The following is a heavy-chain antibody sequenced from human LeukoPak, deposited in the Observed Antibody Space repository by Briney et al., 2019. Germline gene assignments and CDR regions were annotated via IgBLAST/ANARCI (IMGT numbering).Heavy chain of an antibody. J-gene: IGHJ4*02. D-gene: IGHD3-3*01. Sequence: ASVKVSCKASGYTFTSYDINWVRRATGQGLEWMGWMSPNSGDTGYAQKFQGRVTMTRDTSISTAFMELTSLRSEDTAVYYCARKLRFLEWLSAFDYWGQGTLVTVSS. CDR1: GYTFTSYD. CDR2: MSPNSGDT. V-gene: IGHV1-8*01. CDR3: ARKLRFLEWLSAFDY.